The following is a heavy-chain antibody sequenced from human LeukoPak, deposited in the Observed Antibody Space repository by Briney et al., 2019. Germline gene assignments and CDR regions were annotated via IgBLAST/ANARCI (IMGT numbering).Heavy chain of an antibody. J-gene: IGHJ5*02. CDR3: ARVDGMGWFGELGWFDP. V-gene: IGHV3-53*01. CDR2: IYSGGST. CDR1: GFTFSSNY. Sequence: GGSLRLSCAASGFTFSSNYMSWVRQAPGKGLEWVSVIYSGGSTYYADSVKGRFTISRDKSKNKLYLQMNSLRAEDTAVYYCARVDGMGWFGELGWFDPWGQGTLVTVSS. D-gene: IGHD3-10*01.